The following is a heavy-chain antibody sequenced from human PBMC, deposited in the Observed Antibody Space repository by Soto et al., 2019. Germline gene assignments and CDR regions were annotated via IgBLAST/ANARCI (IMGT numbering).Heavy chain of an antibody. D-gene: IGHD3-9*01. Sequence: HVQLQDSGPGLVKPSPTLSLTCTVTCVAINSEGYYWSSIRLHPEEALEWIGYIYYCGSTYYHPSLKSRVTISVDTSKNQFSRKLSSVTAADTAVYYCAGGLVRYFDWLGYYFHYSGQGTLVTVSS. CDR3: AGGLVRYFDWLGYYFHY. CDR2: IYYCGST. CDR1: CVAINSEGYY. V-gene: IGHV4-31*03. J-gene: IGHJ4*02.